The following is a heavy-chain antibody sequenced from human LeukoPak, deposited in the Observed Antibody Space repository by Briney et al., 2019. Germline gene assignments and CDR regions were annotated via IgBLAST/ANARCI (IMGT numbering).Heavy chain of an antibody. V-gene: IGHV3-13*01. J-gene: IGHJ3*02. Sequence: GGSLRLSCAASGFTFSSYDMHWVRQATGKGLEWVSAIGTAGDTYYPGSVKGQFTISRENAKNSLYLQMNSLRAEDTAVYYCASSLGSRSDNAWDAFDIWGQGTMVTVSS. CDR2: IGTAGDT. CDR3: ASSLGSRSDNAWDAFDI. D-gene: IGHD2-15*01. CDR1: GFTFSSYD.